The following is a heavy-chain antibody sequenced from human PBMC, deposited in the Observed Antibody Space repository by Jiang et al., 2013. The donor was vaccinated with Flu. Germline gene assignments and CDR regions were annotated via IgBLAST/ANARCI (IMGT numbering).Heavy chain of an antibody. CDR2: IWYDGGNK. CDR3: AKGVGRSHYYYYYMDV. V-gene: IGHV3-30*18. CDR1: GFTFSSYG. J-gene: IGHJ6*03. Sequence: RLSCAASGFTFSSYGMHWVRQAPGKGLEWVAVIWYDGGNKYYADSVKGRFTISRDNSKNTLYLQMNSLRAEDTAVYYCAKGVGRSHYYYYYMDVWGKGTTVTVSS. D-gene: IGHD3-10*01.